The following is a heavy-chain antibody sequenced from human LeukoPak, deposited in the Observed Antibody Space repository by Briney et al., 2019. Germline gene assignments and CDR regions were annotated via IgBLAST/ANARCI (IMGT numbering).Heavy chain of an antibody. V-gene: IGHV4-39*07. J-gene: IGHJ4*02. CDR3: ARVFDS. Sequence: SETLSLTCTVSGGPVSTSDYYWGWIRQSPVKGLEWIGDVFYTGKTNYNPSLRGRATISIDTSKNQFSLKLTYVTAADSVVYYCARVFDSWGQGTLVNVSS. CDR1: GGPVSTSDYY. CDR2: VFYTGKT.